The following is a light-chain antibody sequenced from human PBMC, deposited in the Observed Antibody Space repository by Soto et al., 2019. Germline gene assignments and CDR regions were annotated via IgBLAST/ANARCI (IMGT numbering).Light chain of an antibody. CDR1: QRLLLSNGNIF. Sequence: EIVMTQSPPSLTVTPGEPPSISCSSSQRLLLSNGNIFLDWDLQKPGQSPRVLIYLGFNRASGVPDRVSGSAAGTDFTLKISRVEAEDAGVYYCMQALQTPYTFGQGTKLEIK. J-gene: IGKJ2*01. V-gene: IGKV2-28*01. CDR2: LGF. CDR3: MQALQTPYT.